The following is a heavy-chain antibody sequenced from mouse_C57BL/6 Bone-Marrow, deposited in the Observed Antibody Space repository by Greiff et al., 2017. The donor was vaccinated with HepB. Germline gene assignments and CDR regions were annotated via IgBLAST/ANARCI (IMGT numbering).Heavy chain of an antibody. V-gene: IGHV1-4*01. CDR1: GYTFTSYT. Sequence: QLQQSGADLARPGASLKMSCKASGYTFTSYTMHWVKQRPGQGLEWIGYINPSSGYTKYNQKFKDKATLTADKSSSTTYMQLSSLTSEDSAVYYCARDSSGYRAMDYWGQGTSVTVSS. CDR2: INPSSGYT. J-gene: IGHJ4*01. CDR3: ARDSSGYRAMDY. D-gene: IGHD3-2*02.